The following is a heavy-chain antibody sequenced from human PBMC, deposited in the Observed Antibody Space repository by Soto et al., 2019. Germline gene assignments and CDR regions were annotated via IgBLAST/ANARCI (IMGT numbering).Heavy chain of an antibody. J-gene: IGHJ6*02. Sequence: QVQLVESGGGVVQPERSQRLSCAASDFTFGTYVMHWVRQAPGKGLEWVALISFYGSSQYYADSVKGRFTISRDNSRNTMYLQMNSLRPEDTAVYYCAREMIPMIMGGMSALDVWGHGTTVTVS. V-gene: IGHV3-30*04. CDR2: ISFYGSSQ. D-gene: IGHD3-22*01. CDR1: DFTFGTYV. CDR3: AREMIPMIMGGMSALDV.